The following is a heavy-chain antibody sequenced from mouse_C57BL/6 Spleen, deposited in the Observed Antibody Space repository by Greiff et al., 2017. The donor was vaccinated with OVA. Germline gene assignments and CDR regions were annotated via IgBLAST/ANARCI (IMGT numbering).Heavy chain of an antibody. CDR3: ARTLYYGAMDY. V-gene: IGHV5-17*01. Sequence: EVMLVESGGGLVKPGGSLKLSCAASGFTFSDYGMHWVRQAPEKGLEWVAYISSGSSTIYYADTVKGRFTISRDNAKNTLFLQMTSLRSEDTAMYYCARTLYYGAMDYWGQGTSVTVSS. J-gene: IGHJ4*01. D-gene: IGHD1-1*01. CDR2: ISSGSSTI. CDR1: GFTFSDYG.